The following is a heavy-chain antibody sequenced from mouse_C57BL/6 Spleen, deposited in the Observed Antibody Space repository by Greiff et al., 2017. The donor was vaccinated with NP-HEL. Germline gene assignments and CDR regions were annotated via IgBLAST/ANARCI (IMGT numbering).Heavy chain of an antibody. CDR1: GFNITDDY. J-gene: IGHJ2*01. CDR3: TTEGAYYGNSFDY. Sequence: VQLQQSGAELVRPGASVKLSCTASGFNITDDYMHWVKQRPEQGLEWIGWIDPENGDTEYASKFQGKATITADTSSNTAYLQLSSLTSEDTAVCYCTTEGAYYGNSFDYWGQGTTLTVSS. CDR2: IDPENGDT. V-gene: IGHV14-4*01. D-gene: IGHD2-10*01.